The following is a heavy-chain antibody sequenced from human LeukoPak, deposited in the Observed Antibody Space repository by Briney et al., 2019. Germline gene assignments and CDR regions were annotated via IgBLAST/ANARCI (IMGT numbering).Heavy chain of an antibody. CDR2: IIPIFGTA. Sequence: SVKVSCKASGGTFSSYAISWVRQAPGQGLEWMGGIIPIFGTANYAQKFQGRVTITADKSTSTAYMELSSLRSEDTAVYYCVSEAVAGSGSFDYWGQGTLVTVSS. D-gene: IGHD6-19*01. J-gene: IGHJ4*02. CDR3: VSEAVAGSGSFDY. V-gene: IGHV1-69*06. CDR1: GGTFSSYA.